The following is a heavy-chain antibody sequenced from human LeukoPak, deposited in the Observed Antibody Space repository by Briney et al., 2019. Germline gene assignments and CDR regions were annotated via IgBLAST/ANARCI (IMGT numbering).Heavy chain of an antibody. CDR1: GYTFTSYG. CDR2: ISAYNGNT. Sequence: ASVKVSCKASGYTFTSYGISWVRQAPGQGLEWMGWISAYNGNTNYAQKLQGRVTMTTDTSTSTAYMELRSLRSDDTAVYYCARDEPSRSPDYYYYYMDVWGKGTTVTVSS. V-gene: IGHV1-18*01. J-gene: IGHJ6*03. D-gene: IGHD6-13*01. CDR3: ARDEPSRSPDYYYYYMDV.